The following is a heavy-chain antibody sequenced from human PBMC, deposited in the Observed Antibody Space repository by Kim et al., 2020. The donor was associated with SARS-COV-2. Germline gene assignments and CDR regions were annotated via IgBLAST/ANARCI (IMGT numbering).Heavy chain of an antibody. D-gene: IGHD5-18*01. J-gene: IGHJ6*02. V-gene: IGHV6-1*01. CDR2: TYYRSKWYN. CDR1: GDSVSSNSAA. CDR3: ARGAQLWSFSYYYYGMDV. Sequence: SQTLSLTCAISGDSVSSNSAAWNWIRQSPSRGLEWLGRTYYRSKWYNDYAVSVKSRITINPDTSKNQFSLQLNSVTPEDTAVYYCARGAQLWSFSYYYYGMDVWGQGTTVTVSS.